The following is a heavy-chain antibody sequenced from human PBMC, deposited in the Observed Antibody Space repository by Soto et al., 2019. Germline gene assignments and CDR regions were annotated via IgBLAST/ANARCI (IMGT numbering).Heavy chain of an antibody. V-gene: IGHV4-30-4*01. D-gene: IGHD1-26*01. CDR1: GGSISSGDYY. J-gene: IGHJ4*02. Sequence: SETLSLTGTVSGGSISSGDYYWSWIRQPPGKGLEWIGYIYYSGSTYYNPSLKSRVTISVDTSKNQFSLKLSSVTAADTAVYYCARSYYGGNPAGFDYWGQGTLVTVSS. CDR2: IYYSGST. CDR3: ARSYYGGNPAGFDY.